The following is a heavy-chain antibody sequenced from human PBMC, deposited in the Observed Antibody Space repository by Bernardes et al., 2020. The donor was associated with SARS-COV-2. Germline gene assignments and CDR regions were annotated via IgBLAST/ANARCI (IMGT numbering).Heavy chain of an antibody. CDR3: ARHRNIRGPRWFDP. D-gene: IGHD3-10*01. V-gene: IGHV4-39*01. Sequence: SETLSLTCTVSGGSIRSSSYYWGWIRQPPGKGLEWIGSIYYSGSTYYNPSLKSRVTISVDTSKNQFSLKLSSVTAADTAVYYCARHRNIRGPRWFDPWGQGTLVTVSS. CDR1: GGSIRSSSYY. CDR2: IYYSGST. J-gene: IGHJ5*02.